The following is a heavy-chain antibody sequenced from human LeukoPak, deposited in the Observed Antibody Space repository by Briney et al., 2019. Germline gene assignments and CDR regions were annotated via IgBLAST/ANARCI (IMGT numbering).Heavy chain of an antibody. D-gene: IGHD2-8*01. V-gene: IGHV4-34*01. CDR2: INHSGST. J-gene: IGHJ4*02. CDR3: ARGRGVLMVYGITGQSPFDY. CDR1: GGSFSGYY. Sequence: SETLSLTCAVYGGSFSGYYWSWIRQPPGKGLEWIGEINHSGSTNYNPSLKSRVTISVDTSKNQFSLKLSSVTAADTAVYYCARGRGVLMVYGITGQSPFDYWGQGTLVTVSS.